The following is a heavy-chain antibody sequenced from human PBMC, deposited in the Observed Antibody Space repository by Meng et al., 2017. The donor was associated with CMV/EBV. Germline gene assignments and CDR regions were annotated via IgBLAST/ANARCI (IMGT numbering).Heavy chain of an antibody. J-gene: IGHJ6*02. D-gene: IGHD3-3*01. CDR1: GFTFSSYA. CDR3: ANGRFLEWLSHYYYGMDV. CDR2: ISGSGGST. Sequence: GESLKISCAASGFTFSSYAMSWVRQAPGKGLEWVSAISGSGGSTYYADSVKGRFTISRDNSKNTLYLQMNSRRAEDTAVYYCANGRFLEWLSHYYYGMDVWGQGTTVTVSS. V-gene: IGHV3-23*01.